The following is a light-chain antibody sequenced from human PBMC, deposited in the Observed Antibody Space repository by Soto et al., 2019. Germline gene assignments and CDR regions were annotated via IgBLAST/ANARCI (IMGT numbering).Light chain of an antibody. V-gene: IGKV1-5*01. J-gene: IGKJ1*01. CDR2: DAS. CDR3: QQYNSYGT. Sequence: DIQMTQSPSTLSASVGDRVTITCRASQSISSWLAWYQQKPGKAPKLLIYDASSLESGVPSRFSGSGSGTEFTLTISSLQPDDFATYYCQQYNSYGTFGQRTKVEIK. CDR1: QSISSW.